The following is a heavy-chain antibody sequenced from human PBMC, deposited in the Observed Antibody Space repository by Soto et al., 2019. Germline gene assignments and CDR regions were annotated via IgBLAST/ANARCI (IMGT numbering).Heavy chain of an antibody. CDR3: ARGDKWLLY. D-gene: IGHD6-19*01. CDR2: TYYKSKWFY. V-gene: IGHV6-1*01. J-gene: IGHJ4*02. CDR1: GDSVSSDSTA. Sequence: SQTLSLTCDISGDSVSSDSTAWNWIRQSPSRGLEWLGRTYYKSKWFYNYAVSVRSRIAIKSDTSKNQFSLQLNSVTPEDTAVYFCARGDKWLLYWGQGTLGTYPQ.